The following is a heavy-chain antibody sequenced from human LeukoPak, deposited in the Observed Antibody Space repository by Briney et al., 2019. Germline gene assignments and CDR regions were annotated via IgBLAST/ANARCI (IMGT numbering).Heavy chain of an antibody. CDR3: AELGITMIGGV. D-gene: IGHD3-10*02. J-gene: IGHJ6*04. CDR2: RDGGST. V-gene: IGHV3-20*04. Sequence: GGSLRLSCAASGFPFDDYGMNWVRQVPGKGLEWVSGRDGGSTGYADSVKGRFTIPRDNAKNSLYLQMNSLRAEDTAVYYCAELGITMIGGVWGKGTTVTISS. CDR1: GFPFDDYG.